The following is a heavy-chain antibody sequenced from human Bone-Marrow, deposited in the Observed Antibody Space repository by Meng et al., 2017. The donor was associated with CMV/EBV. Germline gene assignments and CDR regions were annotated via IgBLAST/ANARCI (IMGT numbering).Heavy chain of an antibody. Sequence: GGSLRLSCAASGFTFSSYSMNWVRQAPGKGLEWVSSISSSSSYIYYADSAKGRFTISRDNAKNSLYLQMNSLRAEDTAVYYCASGTAGTYYFDYWGQGTLVTVSS. CDR2: ISSSSSYI. D-gene: IGHD6-13*01. CDR1: GFTFSSYS. CDR3: ASGTAGTYYFDY. J-gene: IGHJ4*02. V-gene: IGHV3-21*01.